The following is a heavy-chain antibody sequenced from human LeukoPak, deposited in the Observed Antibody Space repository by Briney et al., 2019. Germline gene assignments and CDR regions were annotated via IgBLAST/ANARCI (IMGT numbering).Heavy chain of an antibody. CDR3: ARDSGTTGEVKFDP. V-gene: IGHV4-38-2*02. J-gene: IGHJ5*02. Sequence: KPSETLSLTCTVSGYFIRSGFYWGWIQQPPGKGLEWIGSFYHSGSTYYNPSLESRVTISLDTSKNQLSLKLTSVTAADTAVYYCARDSGTTGEVKFDPWGQGTLVTVSS. D-gene: IGHD3-10*01. CDR2: FYHSGST. CDR1: GYFIRSGFY.